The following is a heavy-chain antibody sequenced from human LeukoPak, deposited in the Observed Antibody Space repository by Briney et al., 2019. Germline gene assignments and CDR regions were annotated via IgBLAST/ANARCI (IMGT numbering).Heavy chain of an antibody. D-gene: IGHD6-19*01. V-gene: IGHV3-7*01. CDR1: GFTFSSYG. Sequence: GGSLRLSCAASGFTFSSYGMHWVRQAPGKGLEWVANIKQDGSEKYYVDSVKGRFTISRDNAKNPLYLQMNSLRAEDTAVYYCARDRSYSSGWYSDYWGQGTLVTVSS. CDR3: ARDRSYSSGWYSDY. CDR2: IKQDGSEK. J-gene: IGHJ4*02.